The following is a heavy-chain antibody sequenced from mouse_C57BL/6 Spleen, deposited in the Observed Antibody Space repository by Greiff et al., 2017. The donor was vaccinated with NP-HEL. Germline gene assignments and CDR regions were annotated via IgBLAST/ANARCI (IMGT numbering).Heavy chain of an antibody. J-gene: IGHJ3*01. D-gene: IGHD1-1*01. Sequence: EVQLQQSGPELVKPGASVKLSCKASGYTFTDYNMHWVKQSHGKSLEWIGYINPNNGGTSYNQKFKGKATLTVNKSSSTAYMELRSLTSEDSAVYYCARCPLTVVAEDWLAYWGQGTLVTVSA. CDR1: GYTFTDYN. V-gene: IGHV1-22*01. CDR3: ARCPLTVVAEDWLAY. CDR2: INPNNGGT.